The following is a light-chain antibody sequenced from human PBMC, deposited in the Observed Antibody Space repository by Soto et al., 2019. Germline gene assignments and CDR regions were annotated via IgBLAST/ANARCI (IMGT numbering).Light chain of an antibody. CDR3: AAWDDSLSAPV. CDR1: SSNIGSNY. CDR2: RNN. Sequence: QLVLTQPPSASGTPGQRFTISCSGSSSNIGSNYVYWYQQLPGTAPKLLIYRNNQRPSGVPDRFSGSKSGTSASLAISGLRSEDEADYYCAAWDDSLSAPVFGGGTKLTVL. J-gene: IGLJ2*01. V-gene: IGLV1-47*01.